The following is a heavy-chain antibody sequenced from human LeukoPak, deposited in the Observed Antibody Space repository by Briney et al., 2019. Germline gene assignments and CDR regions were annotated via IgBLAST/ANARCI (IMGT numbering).Heavy chain of an antibody. D-gene: IGHD3-3*01. Sequence: SETLSLTCAVYGGSFSGYYWRWIRQPPEKGLEWIGEINHSGSTNYNPSLKSRVTISVDTSKNQFSLKLSSVTAADTAVHYCARGLKRYYDFWSGNKYYYGMDVWGQGTTVTVSS. J-gene: IGHJ6*02. CDR1: GGSFSGYY. V-gene: IGHV4-34*01. CDR2: INHSGST. CDR3: ARGLKRYYDFWSGNKYYYGMDV.